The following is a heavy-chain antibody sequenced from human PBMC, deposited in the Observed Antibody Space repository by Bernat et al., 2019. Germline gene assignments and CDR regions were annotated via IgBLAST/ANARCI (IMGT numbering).Heavy chain of an antibody. Sequence: EVQLGESGGGLVQPGGSLRLSCAASGFTFSSYWMHWVRQAPGKGLVWVSRINSDGSSINYADSVRGRFTISRDNANNTLYLQMNSLRVEDTAVYYCAKDKNKDYGETFEYWGQGTLVTVSS. CDR1: GFTFSSYW. V-gene: IGHV3-74*01. CDR2: INSDGSSI. CDR3: AKDKNKDYGETFEY. D-gene: IGHD4-17*01. J-gene: IGHJ4*02.